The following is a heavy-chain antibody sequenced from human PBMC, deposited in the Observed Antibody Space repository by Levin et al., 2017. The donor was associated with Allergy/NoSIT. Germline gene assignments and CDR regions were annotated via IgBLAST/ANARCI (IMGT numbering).Heavy chain of an antibody. CDR1: GGSISSDIW. V-gene: IGHV4-4*02. J-gene: IGHJ5*01. CDR2: VYHSGTT. Sequence: SQTLSLTCAVSGGSISSDIWWNWVRQPPGKGLEWIGEVYHSGTTNYSPSLKSRVTISADKSNNRFSLKLTSVTAADTAVYYCAKNGGWFSDSWGQGTLVTVSS. CDR3: AKNGGWFSDS. D-gene: IGHD6-19*01.